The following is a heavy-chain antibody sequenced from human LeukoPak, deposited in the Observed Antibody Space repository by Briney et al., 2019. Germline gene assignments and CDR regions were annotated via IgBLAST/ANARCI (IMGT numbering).Heavy chain of an antibody. V-gene: IGHV3-53*01. D-gene: IGHD3-10*01. Sequence: GGSLRLSCAASGFTVSSSYMSWVRQAPGKGLEWVSVIYSGGSTYYADSVKGRFTVSRDNSKNTLYLQMNSLRAEDTAVYYCAKHKATGITMVRGVPSPLDYWGQGTLVTVSS. CDR2: IYSGGST. CDR1: GFTVSSSY. CDR3: AKHKATGITMVRGVPSPLDY. J-gene: IGHJ4*02.